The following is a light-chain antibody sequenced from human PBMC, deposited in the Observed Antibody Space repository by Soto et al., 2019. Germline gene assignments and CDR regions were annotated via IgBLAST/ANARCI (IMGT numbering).Light chain of an antibody. CDR2: EDS. V-gene: IGLV2-23*01. J-gene: IGLJ2*01. CDR1: SSDVGSYNL. Sequence: QSDLTQPASVSGSPGQSITISCTGTSSDVGSYNLVSWYQQHPGKAPKLMIYEDSKRPSGVSNRFSGSKSGNTASLTISGLQAEDEADYYCCSYAGRWVFGGGTQLTVL. CDR3: CSYAGRWV.